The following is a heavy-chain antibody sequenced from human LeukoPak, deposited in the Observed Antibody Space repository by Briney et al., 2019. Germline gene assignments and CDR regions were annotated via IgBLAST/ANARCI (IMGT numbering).Heavy chain of an antibody. CDR2: IQQDGNEK. J-gene: IGHJ4*02. V-gene: IGHV3-7*01. CDR3: ASRIVGTPDYFDY. D-gene: IGHD1-26*01. Sequence: GGSLRLSCAASGFTLSSYWMSWVRQAPGKGLEWVANIQQDGNEKYYVDSVKGRFTISRDNAKNSLYLQMNSLRVEDTAVYYCASRIVGTPDYFDYWGQGTLVTVSS. CDR1: GFTLSSYW.